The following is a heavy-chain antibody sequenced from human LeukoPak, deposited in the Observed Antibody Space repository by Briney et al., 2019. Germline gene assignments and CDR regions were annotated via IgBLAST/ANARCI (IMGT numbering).Heavy chain of an antibody. V-gene: IGHV3-74*01. CDR1: GFTFSSYW. J-gene: IGHJ5*02. CDR3: ARVFISSIADWFDP. CDR2: INSDGSST. D-gene: IGHD6-6*01. Sequence: PGGSLRLSCATSGFTFSSYWMHWVRQAPGKGLVWVSRINSDGSSTSYADSVKGRFTISRDNAKNTLYLQMNSLRAEDTAVYYCARVFISSIADWFDPWGQGTLVTVSS.